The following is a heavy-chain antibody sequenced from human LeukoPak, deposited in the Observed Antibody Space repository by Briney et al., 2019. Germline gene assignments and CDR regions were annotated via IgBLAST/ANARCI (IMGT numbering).Heavy chain of an antibody. Sequence: SQTLSLTCAVSGGSISRGGYSWSWIRQPPGKGLEWIGYIYHSGSTYYNPSLKSRVTISVDRSKNQFSLKLSSVTAADTAVYYCARGDDILTGYQNWGQGTLVTVSS. J-gene: IGHJ4*02. V-gene: IGHV4-30-2*01. CDR2: IYHSGST. D-gene: IGHD3-9*01. CDR3: ARGDDILTGYQN. CDR1: GGSISRGGYS.